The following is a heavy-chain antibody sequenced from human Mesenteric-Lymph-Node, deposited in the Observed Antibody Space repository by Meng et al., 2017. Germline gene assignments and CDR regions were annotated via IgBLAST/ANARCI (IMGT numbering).Heavy chain of an antibody. D-gene: IGHD4-17*01. J-gene: IGHJ4*02. CDR1: GFTFSSYA. V-gene: IGHV3-30*04. Sequence: GGSLRLSCAASGFTFSSYAMHWVRQAPGKGLEWVAVISYDGSNKYYADSVKGRFTISRDNSKNTLYLQMNSLRAEDTAVYYCARDHPFTTVTTFEDYWGQGTLVTVSS. CDR2: ISYDGSNK. CDR3: ARDHPFTTVTTFEDY.